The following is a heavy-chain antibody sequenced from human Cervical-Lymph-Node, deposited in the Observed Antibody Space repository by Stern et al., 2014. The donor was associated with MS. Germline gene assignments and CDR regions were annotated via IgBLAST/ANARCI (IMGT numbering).Heavy chain of an antibody. Sequence: VQLVQSGAEVKKPGASVKVSCKASGYTFTSYYMHWVRQAPGQGLEWMGIINPSGGSTSYAQKFQGTVTMTRDTSTSTVYMELSSLRSEDTAVYYCARGLVVRSTSHAFDIWGQGTMVTVSS. CDR2: INPSGGST. V-gene: IGHV1-46*01. CDR3: ARGLVVRSTSHAFDI. CDR1: GYTFTSYY. J-gene: IGHJ3*02. D-gene: IGHD3-22*01.